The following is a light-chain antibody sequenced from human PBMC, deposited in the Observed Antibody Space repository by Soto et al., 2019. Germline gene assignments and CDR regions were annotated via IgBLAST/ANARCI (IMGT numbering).Light chain of an antibody. J-gene: IGKJ1*01. Sequence: IQMPQSPSTLTGSVGXRVTITCRASQTISSWLAWYQQKPGKAPKLLSDKASTLKSGVPSRFSGSGSGTEFTLTISSLQPDGFATYYCQQYIIYSEAFGQGTK. CDR3: QQYIIYSEA. CDR1: QTISSW. CDR2: KAS. V-gene: IGKV1-5*03.